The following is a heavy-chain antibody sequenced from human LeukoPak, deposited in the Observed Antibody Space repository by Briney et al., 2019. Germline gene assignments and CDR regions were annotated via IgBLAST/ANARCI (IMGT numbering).Heavy chain of an antibody. CDR3: ARNPPGYSSSWTFDY. V-gene: IGHV1-2*02. CDR1: GYTFTGYY. CDR2: INPNSGGA. D-gene: IGHD6-13*01. J-gene: IGHJ4*02. Sequence: ASVKVSCKASGYTFTGYYMHWVRQAPGQGPEWMGWINPNSGGANYAQKFQGRVTMTRDTSISTAYMELSRLRSDDTAVYYCARNPPGYSSSWTFDYWGQGTLVTVSS.